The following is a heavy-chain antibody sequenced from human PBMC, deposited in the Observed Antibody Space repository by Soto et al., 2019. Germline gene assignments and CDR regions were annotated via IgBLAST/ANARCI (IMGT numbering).Heavy chain of an antibody. V-gene: IGHV4-4*02. CDR2: IYHSGSP. CDR1: GVSVSSYTW. CDR3: ARGQLILDS. D-gene: IGHD2-21*01. Sequence: QVHLQESGPGLVKPSGTLSLTCAVSGVSVSSYTWWSWVRQAPGKGLEWIGEIYHSGSPNYNPSLKSRISISVDKSKNRLSLKLTSVTAADTAVYYCARGQLILDSWGQGTLVTVSS. J-gene: IGHJ4*02.